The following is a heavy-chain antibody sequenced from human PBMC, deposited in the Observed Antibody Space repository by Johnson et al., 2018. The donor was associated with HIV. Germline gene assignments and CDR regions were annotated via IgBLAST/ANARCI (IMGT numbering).Heavy chain of an antibody. V-gene: IGHV3-9*01. D-gene: IGHD3-22*01. J-gene: IGHJ3*02. CDR3: ARSDYDRGGYYAFDI. CDR1: GFTFDDHA. CDR2: ISWNSGSI. Sequence: VQLVESGGGLVQPGRSLRLSCAASGFTFDDHAMHWVRQAPGKGLEWVSGISWNSGSIGYADSVKGRFNISRDNAKNSLYLQMNSLRAEDTALYYCARSDYDRGGYYAFDIWGQGTMVTVSS.